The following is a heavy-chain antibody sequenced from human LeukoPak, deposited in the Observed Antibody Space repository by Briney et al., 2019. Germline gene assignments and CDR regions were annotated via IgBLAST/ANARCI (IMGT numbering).Heavy chain of an antibody. J-gene: IGHJ4*02. CDR2: ISTSSSYI. D-gene: IGHD6-19*01. CDR1: GFTFSGST. V-gene: IGHV3-21*01. Sequence: GGSLRLSCAASGFTFSGSTMNWVRQAPGKGLEWVSFISTSSSYIYYADSVRGRFTISRDNAKNSLYLQMNSLRAEDTAIYYCARQQWLDGAYYFDYWGQGTLVTVSS. CDR3: ARQQWLDGAYYFDY.